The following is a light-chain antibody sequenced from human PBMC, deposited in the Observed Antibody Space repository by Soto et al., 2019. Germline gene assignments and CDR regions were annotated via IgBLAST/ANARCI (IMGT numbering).Light chain of an antibody. CDR3: MQGTHWPLT. J-gene: IGKJ1*01. V-gene: IGKV2-30*02. Sequence: DVVMTQSPLSLPVTLGQPASISCRSSQGLKHSDGNTYLHWFQQRPGQSPRRLINNVSNRDSGVPDRLSGIGGGDYFALKSSRVEAEDVRLFYCMQGTHWPLTFGQGTKVELK. CDR2: NVS. CDR1: QGLKHSDGNTY.